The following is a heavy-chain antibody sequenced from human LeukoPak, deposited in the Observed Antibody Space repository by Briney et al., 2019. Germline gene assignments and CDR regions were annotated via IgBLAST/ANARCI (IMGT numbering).Heavy chain of an antibody. CDR2: ITPSRAYM. J-gene: IGHJ4*02. Sequence: GGSLRLSCAASVFIFSSYSFNWVRQAPGKGLEGGSSITPSRAYMLYADSVGGRFTISRDNAQNSLYLQMNSLSVEDTALYSCVRELSGSGHVYYFDRWAQGTLVPVSS. CDR3: VRELSGSGHVYYFDR. CDR1: VFIFSSYS. V-gene: IGHV3-21*01. D-gene: IGHD6-19*01.